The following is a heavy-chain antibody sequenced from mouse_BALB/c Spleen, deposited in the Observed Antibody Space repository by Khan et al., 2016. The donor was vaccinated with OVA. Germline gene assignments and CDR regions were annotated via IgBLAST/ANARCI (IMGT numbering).Heavy chain of an antibody. CDR3: APAGTGGNFDY. D-gene: IGHD4-1*01. CDR1: GFNIKDTH. CDR2: IDPANDNS. Sequence: EVQLQESGAELVKPGASVKLSCTASGFNIKDTHMHWVKQRPEQGLEWIGRIDPANDNSKYDPRFQGKATITADTSSNTAYLHLSSLTSEDTAVEYCAPAGTGGNFDYWGQGTTLTVSS. J-gene: IGHJ2*01. V-gene: IGHV14-3*02.